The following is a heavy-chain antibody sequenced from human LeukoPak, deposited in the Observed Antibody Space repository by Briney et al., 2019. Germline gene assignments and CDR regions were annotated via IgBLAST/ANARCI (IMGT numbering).Heavy chain of an antibody. CDR1: GFTFSSYG. J-gene: IGHJ4*02. Sequence: WVSLRRSGAASGFTFSSYGMHWVRPAPGIGLMGVAFIRSDGSNKYYADSVKGRFTISRDNSKNTLYLQMNSLRAEDTAVYYCAKDLEWSFDYWGQGTLVTVSS. CDR3: AKDLEWSFDY. CDR2: IRSDGSNK. V-gene: IGHV3-30*02. D-gene: IGHD3-3*01.